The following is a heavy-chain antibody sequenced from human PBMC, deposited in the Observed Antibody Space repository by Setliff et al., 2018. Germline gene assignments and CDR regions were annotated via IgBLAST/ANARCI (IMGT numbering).Heavy chain of an antibody. D-gene: IGHD3-10*01. CDR2: IYYGGGT. V-gene: IGHV4-38-2*01. CDR3: ALNPSWFGELFAWFDP. Sequence: PSETLSLTCDVSNYSISSGYYWGWVRQPPGKGLEWIATIYYGGGTYYNLSLKSRVTISVDTSKNQFSLKLSSVTAADTAVYYCALNPSWFGELFAWFDPWGQGTLVTVSS. J-gene: IGHJ5*02. CDR1: NYSISSGYY.